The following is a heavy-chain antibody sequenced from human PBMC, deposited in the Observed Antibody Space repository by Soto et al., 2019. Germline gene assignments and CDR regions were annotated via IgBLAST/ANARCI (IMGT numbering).Heavy chain of an antibody. J-gene: IGHJ5*02. CDR3: ARLRYYYDSSGYPNNWFDP. V-gene: IGHV4-59*11. Sequence: QVQLQESGPGLVKPSETLSLTCTVSGGSISSHYWSWIRQPPGKGLEWVGYIYYSGSTNYNPSLTIRVTISVDTSKNQFSLKLSSVTAADTAVYYCARLRYYYDSSGYPNNWFDPWGQGTLVTVSS. D-gene: IGHD3-22*01. CDR1: GGSISSHY. CDR2: IYYSGST.